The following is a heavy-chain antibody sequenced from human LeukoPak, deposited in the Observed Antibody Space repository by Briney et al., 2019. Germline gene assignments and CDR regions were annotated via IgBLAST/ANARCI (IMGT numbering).Heavy chain of an antibody. J-gene: IGHJ4*02. D-gene: IGHD4-23*01. Sequence: GGSLRLSCAASGLTFSNAWMSWVRQAPGKGLEWVGRIKSKSDGGTTDYAAPVKGRFTVSRDDSKNTLYLQMNSLKAEDTAVYYCATDDPRWSYWGQGTLVTVSS. CDR3: ATDDPRWSY. CDR2: IKSKSDGGTT. V-gene: IGHV3-15*01. CDR1: GLTFSNAW.